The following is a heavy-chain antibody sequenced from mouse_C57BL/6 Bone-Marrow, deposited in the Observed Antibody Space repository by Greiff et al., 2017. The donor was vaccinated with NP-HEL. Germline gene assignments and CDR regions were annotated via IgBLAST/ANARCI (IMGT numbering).Heavy chain of an antibody. CDR3: ERRERFDY. Sequence: EVYVVESGGGLVKPGGSLKLSCAASGFTFSDYGMHWVRQAPEKGLEWVAYISSGSSTIYYADTVTGRFTISRDNTKNTMFLQMTSRRSEDTAMYYCERRERFDYWGQGTTLTVSS. CDR1: GFTFSDYG. V-gene: IGHV5-17*01. J-gene: IGHJ2*01. CDR2: ISSGSSTI.